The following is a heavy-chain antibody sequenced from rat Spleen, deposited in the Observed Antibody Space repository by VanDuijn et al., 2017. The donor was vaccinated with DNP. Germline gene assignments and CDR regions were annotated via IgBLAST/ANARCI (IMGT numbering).Heavy chain of an antibody. V-gene: IGHV5-27*01. CDR3: TTGAGSP. J-gene: IGHJ4*01. CDR2: ITNSGGST. D-gene: IGHD1-4*01. Sequence: EVQLVESGGGLVQPGRSLKLSCAASRFTFSNYGMAWVRQAPTKGLEWVASITNSGGSTYYRDSVKGRITISRDNAKSTLYLQMDSLRSEDTATYYCTTGAGSPWGQGTSVTVSS. CDR1: RFTFSNYG.